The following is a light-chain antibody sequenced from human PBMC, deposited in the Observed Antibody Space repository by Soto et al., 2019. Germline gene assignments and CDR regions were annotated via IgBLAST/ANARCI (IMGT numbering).Light chain of an antibody. V-gene: IGLV1-40*01. CDR1: SSNIGAGYL. Sequence: QSVLTQPPSVSGAPGQRSTIPGPGTSSNIGAGYLVPWNRHLPGTAPKLLFFVIPIRPSGVPDRFSGSKSGTSASLAITGLQAEDEADYYCQSYDSSLSGWIFGTGTKLTVL. J-gene: IGLJ1*01. CDR2: VIP. CDR3: QSYDSSLSGWI.